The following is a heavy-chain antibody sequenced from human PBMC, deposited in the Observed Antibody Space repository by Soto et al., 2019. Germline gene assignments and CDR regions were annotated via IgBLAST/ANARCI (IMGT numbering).Heavy chain of an antibody. CDR1: GGTFSSYA. Sequence: QVQLVQSGAEVKKTGSSVKVSCKASGGTFSSYAISWVRQAPGQGLEWMGGIIPIFGTANYAQKFQGRVTISADESTSTVYMELSSLRSEDAAVYYCARERTTVVTWYFDLWGRGTLVTVSS. CDR2: IIPIFGTA. CDR3: ARERTTVVTWYFDL. D-gene: IGHD2-21*02. V-gene: IGHV1-69*01. J-gene: IGHJ2*01.